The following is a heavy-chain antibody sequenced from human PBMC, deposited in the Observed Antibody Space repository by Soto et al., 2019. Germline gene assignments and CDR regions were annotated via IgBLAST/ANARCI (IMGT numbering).Heavy chain of an antibody. D-gene: IGHD2-21*01. J-gene: IGHJ3*01. CDR3: ARGRGVVIPAGTLDAFDV. CDR2: ISAFNGYT. CDR1: GYIFNKYG. V-gene: IGHV1-18*01. Sequence: ASVKVSCKASGYIFNKYGFNWVRQAPGQGLEWMGRISAFNGYTNFARKFQGRVTLTTDTSTNTAYMELSSLRSDDTAIYYCARGRGVVIPAGTLDAFDVWGQGXMVTV.